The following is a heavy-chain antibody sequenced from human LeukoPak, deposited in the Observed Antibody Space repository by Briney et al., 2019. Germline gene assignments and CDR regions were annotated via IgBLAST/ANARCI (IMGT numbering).Heavy chain of an antibody. CDR1: GFTFSSYA. V-gene: IGHV3-23*01. D-gene: IGHD3-22*01. CDR2: ISGSGGST. Sequence: PGGSLRLSCAASGFTFSSYAMSWVRQAPGKGLEWVSAISGSGGSTYYADSVKGRFTISRDNSKNTLYLQMNSLRAEDTAVYYCARDSYDSSGYRRFDYWGQGILVTVSS. J-gene: IGHJ4*02. CDR3: ARDSYDSSGYRRFDY.